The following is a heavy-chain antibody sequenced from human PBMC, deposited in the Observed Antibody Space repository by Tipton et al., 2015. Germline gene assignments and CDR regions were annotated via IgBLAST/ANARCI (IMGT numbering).Heavy chain of an antibody. Sequence: TLSLTCTVSGGSFSDYYWSWIRQSPGEGLEWIGYIYYSGSTNYNPSLRSRVAMSMDTSKNQFSLKLSSVIAADTAVYYCASQDIVLMVYGFDYWGQGILVTVSS. CDR2: IYYSGST. V-gene: IGHV4-59*01. CDR3: ASQDIVLMVYGFDY. D-gene: IGHD2-8*01. CDR1: GGSFSDYY. J-gene: IGHJ4*02.